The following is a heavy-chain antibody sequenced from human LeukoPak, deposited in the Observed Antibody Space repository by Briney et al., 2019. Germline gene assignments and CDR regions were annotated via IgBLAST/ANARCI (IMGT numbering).Heavy chain of an antibody. Sequence: GGSLRLSCAASGFTFSDSYMNWLRQAPGQGLEWVSYISRGGSTTSYADSVKGRFTISRDNAKNSLYLQMNSLRAEDTAVYYCVRAVSISSSRYNDLWGQGTMVTVS. CDR1: GFTFSDSY. CDR2: ISRGGSTT. CDR3: VRAVSISSSRYNDL. J-gene: IGHJ3*01. D-gene: IGHD6-13*01. V-gene: IGHV3-11*01.